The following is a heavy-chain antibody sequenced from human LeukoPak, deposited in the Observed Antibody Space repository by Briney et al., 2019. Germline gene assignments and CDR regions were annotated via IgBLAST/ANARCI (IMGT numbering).Heavy chain of an antibody. CDR3: ARVGSAMVRGLMRS. CDR1: GGSISSSNYQ. CDR2: IYYTGNT. Sequence: SETLSLTCTVSGGSISSSNYQWGWIRQPPGKGLEWIGTIYYTGNTHYSPSLKSRVTISVDTSKNHFSLNLNSVTAADAAVYFCARVGSAMVRGLMRSWGPGTLVTVSS. V-gene: IGHV4-39*07. J-gene: IGHJ5*02. D-gene: IGHD3-10*01.